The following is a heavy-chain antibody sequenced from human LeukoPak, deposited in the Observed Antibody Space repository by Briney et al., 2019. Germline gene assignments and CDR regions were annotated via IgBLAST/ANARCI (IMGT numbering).Heavy chain of an antibody. CDR2: ISSRDNHI. D-gene: IGHD1-26*01. CDR1: QFTFSNCS. J-gene: IGHJ4*02. V-gene: IGHV3-21*01. CDR3: ARMTRVGTKSKFYFDS. Sequence: GGSLSLSCAASQFTFSNCSMSWVRQAPGKGLEWVSSISSRDNHIYYADSVKGRFTISRDNAKNSLFLQMNGLRAEDTAMYYCARMTRVGTKSKFYFDSWGPGTLVTVSS.